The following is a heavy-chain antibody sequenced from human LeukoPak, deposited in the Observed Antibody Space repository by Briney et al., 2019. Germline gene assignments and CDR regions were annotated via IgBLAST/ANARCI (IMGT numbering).Heavy chain of an antibody. CDR1: GGSISSYY. V-gene: IGHV4-59*12. D-gene: IGHD6-13*01. CDR3: AREGAAAGYYYYYMDV. J-gene: IGHJ6*03. Sequence: SETLSLTCTVSGGSISSYYWSWIRQPPGKGLEWIGYIYYSGSTNYNPSLKSRVTISVDTSKSQFSLKLSSVTAADTAVYYCAREGAAAGYYYYYMDVWGKGTTVTVSS. CDR2: IYYSGST.